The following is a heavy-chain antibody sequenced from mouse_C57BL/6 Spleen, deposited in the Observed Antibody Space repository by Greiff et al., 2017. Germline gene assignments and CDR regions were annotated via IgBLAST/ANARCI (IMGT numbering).Heavy chain of an antibody. CDR3: ARYDYDGSYFDY. V-gene: IGHV3-8*01. D-gene: IGHD2-4*01. J-gene: IGHJ2*01. Sequence: EVQLQQSGPGLAKPSQTLSLTCSVTGYSITSDYWNWIRKFPGNKLEYMGYISYSGSTYYNPSPKSRISITRNTSKNQYYLQLNSVTTKDTATYYCARYDYDGSYFDYWGQGTTLTVSS. CDR1: GYSITSDY. CDR2: ISYSGST.